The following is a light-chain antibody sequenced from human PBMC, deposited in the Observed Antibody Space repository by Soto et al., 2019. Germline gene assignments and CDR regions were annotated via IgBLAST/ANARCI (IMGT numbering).Light chain of an antibody. J-gene: IGKJ1*01. CDR1: QSINSY. CDR2: AAS. V-gene: IGKV1-39*01. Sequence: DIQMTQSPSSQSASVGDRVTITCRASQSINSYLHWYQQKPGKAPNLLIYAASSLQSALPSRFSGSGSETDYTLTITSLQPDDFATYYCHHSFSTPRTFGQGTRVDI. CDR3: HHSFSTPRT.